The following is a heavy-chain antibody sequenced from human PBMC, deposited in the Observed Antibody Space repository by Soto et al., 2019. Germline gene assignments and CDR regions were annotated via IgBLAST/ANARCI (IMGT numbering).Heavy chain of an antibody. Sequence: QVQLVESGGGVVQPGRSLRLSCAASGFIFSNYVMYWVRQAPGKGLEWVAFMSYDGTTKYYADSVKGRFTISRDNSKNTLYLQMNNLRPEDTGVYYCAREVLWSRYFDYWGQGTLLTVSS. CDR2: MSYDGTTK. V-gene: IGHV3-30-3*01. CDR1: GFIFSNYV. CDR3: AREVLWSRYFDY. D-gene: IGHD2-21*01. J-gene: IGHJ4*02.